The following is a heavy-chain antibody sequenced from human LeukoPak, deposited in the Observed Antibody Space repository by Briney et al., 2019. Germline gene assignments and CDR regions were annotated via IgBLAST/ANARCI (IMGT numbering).Heavy chain of an antibody. Sequence: PSETLSLTCTVSGGSISSSSYYWGWIRQPPGKGLEWIGSIYYSGSTYYNPSLKSRVTISVDTSKNQFSLKLSSVTAADTAVYYWARGGMTTVRGGDYWGQGTLVTVSS. CDR1: GGSISSSSYY. D-gene: IGHD4-17*01. J-gene: IGHJ4*02. CDR2: IYYSGST. V-gene: IGHV4-39*01. CDR3: ARGGMTTVRGGDY.